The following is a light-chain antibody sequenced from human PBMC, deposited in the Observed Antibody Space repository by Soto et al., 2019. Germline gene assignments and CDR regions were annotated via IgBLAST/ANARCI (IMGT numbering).Light chain of an antibody. V-gene: IGLV1-44*01. CDR1: SSNIGNNT. Sequence: QPVLTQPPSEFGTPGQRVTISCSGSSSNIGNNTVNWYQQLPGTAPKVLIFSNNQRPSGVPDRFSGSKSGTSASLAIRGPQSEDEADYYCAAWDDSLNGCVFGTGTKLTVL. CDR2: SNN. J-gene: IGLJ1*01. CDR3: AAWDDSLNGCV.